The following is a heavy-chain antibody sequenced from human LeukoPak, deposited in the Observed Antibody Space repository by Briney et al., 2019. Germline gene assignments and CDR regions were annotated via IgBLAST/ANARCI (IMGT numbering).Heavy chain of an antibody. V-gene: IGHV3-23*01. CDR3: AQGTGVYSCGWYGDLDY. CDR2: ISGSGGST. D-gene: IGHD6-19*01. CDR1: GFTFSSYA. Sequence: GGSLRLSCAASGFTFSSYAMSWVRQAPGKGLEWVSAISGSGGSTYYADSVKGRFTIYRDNSKNTLYLQMNSLRAEDTAVYYCAQGTGVYSCGWYGDLDYWGQGTLVTVSS. J-gene: IGHJ4*02.